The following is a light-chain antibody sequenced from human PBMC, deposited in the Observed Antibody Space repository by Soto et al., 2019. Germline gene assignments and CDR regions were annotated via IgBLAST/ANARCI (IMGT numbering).Light chain of an antibody. Sequence: QSVLAQPASVSGSPGQSITISCSGTSSDVGKYDAVSWYQQHPGKAPKFIIYEVTKRPSGISDRFSGSKSGNTASLTISGLQAEDEADYYCCSYTSIDSVVFGGGTKLTVL. CDR3: CSYTSIDSVV. V-gene: IGLV2-23*02. J-gene: IGLJ2*01. CDR2: EVT. CDR1: SSDVGKYDA.